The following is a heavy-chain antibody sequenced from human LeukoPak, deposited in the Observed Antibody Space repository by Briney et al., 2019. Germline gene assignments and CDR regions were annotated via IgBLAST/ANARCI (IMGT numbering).Heavy chain of an antibody. J-gene: IGHJ4*02. V-gene: IGHV4-59*08. D-gene: IGHD5-18*01. Sequence: SETLSLTCTVSGGSISSYYWSWLRQPPGKGLEWIGYIYYSGSTNYNPSLKSRVTISVDTSKNQFSLKLSSVTAADTAVYYCARWAERGGYSYGLYYFDYWGQGTLVTVSS. CDR2: IYYSGST. CDR1: GGSISSYY. CDR3: ARWAERGGYSYGLYYFDY.